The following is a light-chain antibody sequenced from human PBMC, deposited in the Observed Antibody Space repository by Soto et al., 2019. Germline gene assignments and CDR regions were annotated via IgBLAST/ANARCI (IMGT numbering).Light chain of an antibody. J-gene: IGLJ3*02. V-gene: IGLV2-14*03. CDR1: SSDIGGYNY. CDR3: SSYTTSRISV. CDR2: DVA. Sequence: QSALTQPASVSGSPGQSITISCTGTSSDIGGYNYVSWYQQHPGKAPKLMIHDVANRPSGVSNRFSGSKSGNTASLTISGLQAADEADYYCSSYTTSRISVFVGGTKLTVL.